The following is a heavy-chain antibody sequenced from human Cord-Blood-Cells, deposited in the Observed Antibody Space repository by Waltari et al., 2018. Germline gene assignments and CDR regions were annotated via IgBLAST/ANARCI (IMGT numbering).Heavy chain of an antibody. CDR3: ARSGDSTAPPHNWYFDL. J-gene: IGHJ2*01. CDR1: GYTFTGYY. D-gene: IGHD1-26*01. V-gene: IGHV1-2*02. Sequence: QVQLVQSGAEVKKPGASVKVSCKASGYTFTGYYMHWGRQAPGQGLEWMGWINPNSGGTNYAQKFQGRVTMTRDTSISTAYMELSRLRSDDTAVYYCARSGDSTAPPHNWYFDLWGRGTLITVSS. CDR2: INPNSGGT.